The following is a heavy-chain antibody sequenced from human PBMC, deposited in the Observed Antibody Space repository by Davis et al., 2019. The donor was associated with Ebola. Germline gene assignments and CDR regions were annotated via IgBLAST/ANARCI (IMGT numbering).Heavy chain of an antibody. D-gene: IGHD3-10*01. J-gene: IGHJ3*02. V-gene: IGHV4-34*01. CDR1: GGSFSGFY. Sequence: SEPLSLTCVVNGGSFSGFYWSWIRQSPGKGLEWIGEINHSGSTTYNPSLRSRVTLSVDKSKKQFSLTLTSVTAADTAVYYCARAMVTMVSFAFDIWGQGTVVTVSS. CDR3: ARAMVTMVSFAFDI. CDR2: INHSGST.